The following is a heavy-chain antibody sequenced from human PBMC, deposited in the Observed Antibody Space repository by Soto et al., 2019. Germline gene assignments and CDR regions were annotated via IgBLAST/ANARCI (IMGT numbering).Heavy chain of an antibody. V-gene: IGHV5-51*01. J-gene: IGHJ6*02. CDR2: IYPGDSDT. CDR1: GYSFTSYW. CDR3: ARHLYNWNSEEFHYYYGMDV. D-gene: IGHD1-7*01. Sequence: PGESLKISCKGSGYSFTSYWIGWVRQMPGKGLEWMGIIYPGDSDTRYSPSFQGQVTISADKSISTAYLQWSSLKASDTAMYYCARHLYNWNSEEFHYYYGMDVWGQGTTVTVSS.